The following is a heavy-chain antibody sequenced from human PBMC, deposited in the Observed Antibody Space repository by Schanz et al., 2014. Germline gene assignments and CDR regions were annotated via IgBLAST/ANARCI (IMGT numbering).Heavy chain of an antibody. D-gene: IGHD6-13*01. CDR1: GFTFSSYA. CDR2: FNDGGVNE. V-gene: IGHV3-23*04. Sequence: VQLVDSGGGLVQPGGSLRLSCAASGFTFSSYAMTWVRQAPGKGLEWVSSFNDGGVNEFYADSVKGRITISNNNSKSTLYSQMSNQRAEDAAVYYCAKSQGSSFDAWGQGTLXTVSS. CDR3: AKSQGSSFDA. J-gene: IGHJ4*02.